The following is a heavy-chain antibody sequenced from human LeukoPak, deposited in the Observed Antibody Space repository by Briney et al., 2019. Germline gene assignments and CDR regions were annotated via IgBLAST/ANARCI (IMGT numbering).Heavy chain of an antibody. CDR3: ARDEGIAVAGVFDY. V-gene: IGHV1-69*04. J-gene: IGHJ4*02. D-gene: IGHD6-19*01. Sequence: SVKVSCKASGGTFSSYAISWVRQDPGQGLGWMGRIIPIFGIANYAQKFQGRVTITADKSTSTAYMELSSLRSEDTAVYYCARDEGIAVAGVFDYWGQGTLVTVSS. CDR1: GGTFSSYA. CDR2: IIPIFGIA.